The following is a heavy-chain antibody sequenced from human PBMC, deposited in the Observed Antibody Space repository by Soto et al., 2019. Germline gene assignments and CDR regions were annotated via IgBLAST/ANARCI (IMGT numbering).Heavy chain of an antibody. CDR3: AKGLYYYDSSGYRLFDY. J-gene: IGHJ4*02. D-gene: IGHD3-22*01. Sequence: GGSLRLSCAASGFMFNNYAMSWVRQAPGKGLEWVSTVSVSGGTTYYADSLKGRFTISRDNSKNTVYLQMNRLRADDTAIYYCAKGLYYYDSSGYRLFDYWGQGTLVTVSS. V-gene: IGHV3-23*01. CDR2: VSVSGGTT. CDR1: GFMFNNYA.